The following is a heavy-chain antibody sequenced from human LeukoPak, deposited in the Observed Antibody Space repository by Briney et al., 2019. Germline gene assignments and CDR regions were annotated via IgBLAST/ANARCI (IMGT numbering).Heavy chain of an antibody. D-gene: IGHD2-2*01. CDR1: GGSISSYY. J-gene: IGHJ4*02. V-gene: IGHV4-59*01. Sequence: TSETLSLTCTVSGGSISSYYWSWIRQPPGKGLEWIGYIYYSGSTNYNPSLKSRVTISVDTSKNQFSLKLSSVTAADTAVYYCARGPYQLPYDYWGQGTLVTVSS. CDR2: IYYSGST. CDR3: ARGPYQLPYDY.